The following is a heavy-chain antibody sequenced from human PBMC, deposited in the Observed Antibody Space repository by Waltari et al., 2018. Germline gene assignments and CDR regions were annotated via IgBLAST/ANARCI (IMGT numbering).Heavy chain of an antibody. J-gene: IGHJ5*02. CDR1: GFTFSSYA. CDR2: ISYDGSNK. Sequence: QVQLVESGGGVVQPGRSLRLSCAASGFTFSSYAMHWVRQAPGKGLEWVAVISYDGSNKYYADSVKGRFTSSRDNSKNTLYLQMNSLRAEDTAVYYCARGPRYSSFGWFDPWGQGTLVTVSS. V-gene: IGHV3-30-3*01. CDR3: ARGPRYSSFGWFDP. D-gene: IGHD6-19*01.